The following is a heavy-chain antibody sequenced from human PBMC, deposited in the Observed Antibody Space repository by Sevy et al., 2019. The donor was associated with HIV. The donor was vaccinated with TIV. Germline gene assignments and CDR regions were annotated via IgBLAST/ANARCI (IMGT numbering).Heavy chain of an antibody. J-gene: IGHJ6*02. Sequence: ASVKVSCKASGYTFTGDYLHWVRQAPGHGLEWMGRVFPNRGGTNYAQKFQGRVTMTRDTSISTAYMELSRPRSDDTAVYYCARDGGGGTTNSGMDVWGQGTTVTVSS. CDR2: VFPNRGGT. CDR1: GYTFTGDY. V-gene: IGHV1-2*06. CDR3: ARDGGGGTTNSGMDV. D-gene: IGHD1-7*01.